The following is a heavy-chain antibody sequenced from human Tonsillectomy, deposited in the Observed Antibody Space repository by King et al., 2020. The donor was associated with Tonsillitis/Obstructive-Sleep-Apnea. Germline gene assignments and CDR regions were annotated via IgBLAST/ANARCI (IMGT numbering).Heavy chain of an antibody. CDR3: ARDPYGDYGDY. Sequence: VQLVESGGGLVQPGGSLRLSCAASGFTFRSYWMTWVRQAPGKGLEWVANIKQDGSEKYYVDSVKGRFTISRDNAKNSLYLQMNSLRAEDTAVYYGARDPYGDYGDYWGQGTLVTVSS. J-gene: IGHJ4*02. CDR2: IKQDGSEK. V-gene: IGHV3-7*04. CDR1: GFTFRSYW. D-gene: IGHD4-17*01.